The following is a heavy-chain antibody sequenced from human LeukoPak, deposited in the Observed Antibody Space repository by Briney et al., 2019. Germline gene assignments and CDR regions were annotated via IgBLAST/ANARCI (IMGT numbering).Heavy chain of an antibody. D-gene: IGHD2-2*01. CDR3: ARGGLQLGYNYYYMDV. CDR1: GGSISSGSYY. CDR2: IYTSGST. Sequence: SETLSLTCTVSGGSISSGSYYWSWIRQPAGKGLEWIGRIYTSGSTYYNPSLKSRVTISVDTSKNQFSLKLSSVTAADTAVYYCARGGLQLGYNYYYMDVWGKGTTVTISS. J-gene: IGHJ6*03. V-gene: IGHV4-61*02.